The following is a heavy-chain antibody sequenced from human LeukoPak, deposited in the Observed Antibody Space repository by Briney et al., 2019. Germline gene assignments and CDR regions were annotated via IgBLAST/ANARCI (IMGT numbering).Heavy chain of an antibody. CDR1: GGTFSSYA. V-gene: IGHV1-69*13. CDR3: AKTYYYDSSGYALFGY. D-gene: IGHD3-22*01. CDR2: IIPIFGTA. J-gene: IGHJ4*02. Sequence: SVKVSCKASGGTFSSYAISWVRQAPGQGLEWMGGIIPIFGTANYAQKFQGRVTITADESTSTAYMELSSLRSEDTAVYYCAKTYYYDSSGYALFGYWGRGTLVTVSS.